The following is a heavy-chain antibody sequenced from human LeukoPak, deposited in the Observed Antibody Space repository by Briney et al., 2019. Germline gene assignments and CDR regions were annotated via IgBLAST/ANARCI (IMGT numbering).Heavy chain of an antibody. Sequence: GGSLRLSCAASGFTLSTYAMSWVRQTPGKGLEWVAATSSSDAGTYHADSVRGRFTISRDNSKNNLYLQMNSLRAEDAAVYFCAKAPVTSCRGAYCYPFDSWGQGTLVTVSS. V-gene: IGHV3-23*01. J-gene: IGHJ4*02. D-gene: IGHD2-21*01. CDR1: GFTLSTYA. CDR3: AKAPVTSCRGAYCYPFDS. CDR2: TSSSDAGT.